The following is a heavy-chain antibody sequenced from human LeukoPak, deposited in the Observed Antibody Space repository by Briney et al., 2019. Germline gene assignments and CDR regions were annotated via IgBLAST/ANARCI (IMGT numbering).Heavy chain of an antibody. Sequence: PSETLSLTCTVSGGSISSYYWSWIRQPPEKGLEWIGYIYYSGSTNYNPSLKSRVTISVDTSKNQFSLKLSSVTAADTAVYYCAREREDAFDIWGQGTMVTVSS. V-gene: IGHV4-59*01. CDR3: AREREDAFDI. CDR1: GGSISSYY. J-gene: IGHJ3*02. CDR2: IYYSGST.